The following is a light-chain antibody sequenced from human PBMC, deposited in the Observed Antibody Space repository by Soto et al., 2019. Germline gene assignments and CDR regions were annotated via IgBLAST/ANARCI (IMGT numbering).Light chain of an antibody. CDR2: RAS. J-gene: IGKJ5*01. CDR1: QSINTW. Sequence: DVQMTQSPPTMSASVGDRVTITCRASQSINTWLAWYQQKPGKAPNLLIYRASTLETGVPSRFSGSGSGTEFTLTISSRQHDDFATYYCQQYNSYSSITFGQGTRLEIK. CDR3: QQYNSYSSIT. V-gene: IGKV1-5*03.